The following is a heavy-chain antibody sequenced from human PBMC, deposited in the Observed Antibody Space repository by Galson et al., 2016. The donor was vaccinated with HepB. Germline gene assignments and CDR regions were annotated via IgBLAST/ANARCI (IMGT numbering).Heavy chain of an antibody. D-gene: IGHD1-26*01. CDR1: GGSISASNFY. V-gene: IGHV4-39*01. CDR2: IYFSGTT. J-gene: IGHJ4*02. Sequence: LSLTCTLSGGSISASNFYWGWIRQPPGKGLESIGNIYFSGTTYHNPSLKSRVTISVDTSKNQFSLNLSSVTAADTAVYYCARVRAGFSGPHYFDYWGQGTLVTTSS. CDR3: ARVRAGFSGPHYFDY.